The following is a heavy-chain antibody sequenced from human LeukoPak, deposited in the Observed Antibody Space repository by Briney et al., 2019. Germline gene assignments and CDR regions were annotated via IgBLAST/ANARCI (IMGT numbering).Heavy chain of an antibody. D-gene: IGHD6-13*01. CDR2: ISGSGGST. CDR3: ARGLDSSSWYASGYYYMDV. V-gene: IGHV3-23*01. Sequence: PGGSLRLSCAASGFTFSSHGMSWVRQAPGKGLEWVSAISGSGGSTYYADSVKGRFTISRDNSKNTLYLQMNSLRAEDTAVYYCARGLDSSSWYASGYYYMDVWGKGTTVTVSS. CDR1: GFTFSSHG. J-gene: IGHJ6*03.